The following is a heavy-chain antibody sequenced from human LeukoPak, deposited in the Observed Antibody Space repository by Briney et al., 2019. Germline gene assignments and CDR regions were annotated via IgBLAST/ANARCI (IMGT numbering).Heavy chain of an antibody. Sequence: GGSLRLSCAASGFTFSSYSMNWVRQAPGKGLEWVSSISSSSSYIYYADSVQGRFTISRDNAKNSLYLQMNSLRAEDTAVYYCARDLNTDYDYVWGSYRQNYYYGMDVWGKGITVTVSS. CDR3: ARDLNTDYDYVWGSYRQNYYYGMDV. D-gene: IGHD3-16*02. CDR2: ISSSSSYI. J-gene: IGHJ6*04. V-gene: IGHV3-21*01. CDR1: GFTFSSYS.